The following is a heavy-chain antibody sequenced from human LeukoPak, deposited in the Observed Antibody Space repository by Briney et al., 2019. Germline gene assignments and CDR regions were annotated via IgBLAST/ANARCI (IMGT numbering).Heavy chain of an antibody. Sequence: GGSLRLSCAASGFTFRSYWMHWVRQAPGKGLVWVSRIDGDGSTTTYADSVKGRFTISRDNAKNTVYLQMNSLRAVDTAVYYCARGPSGGNGFSYWGLGTLVTVSS. D-gene: IGHD2-15*01. CDR1: GFTFRSYW. V-gene: IGHV3-74*01. CDR2: IDGDGSTT. J-gene: IGHJ4*02. CDR3: ARGPSGGNGFSY.